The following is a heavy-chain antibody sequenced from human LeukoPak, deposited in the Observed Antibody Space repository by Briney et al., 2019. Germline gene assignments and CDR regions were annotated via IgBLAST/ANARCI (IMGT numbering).Heavy chain of an antibody. J-gene: IGHJ4*02. V-gene: IGHV1-46*01. CDR1: GYTFTSYY. CDR2: INPSGGST. D-gene: IGHD6-13*01. CDR3: AREAGMGMVVDY. Sequence: ASVKVSCKASGYTFTSYYMHWVRQAPGQGLEWMGIINPSGGSTSYAQKFQGRVTMTRDMSTSTVYMELSSLRSEDTAVYYCAREAGMGMVVDYWGQGTLVTVSS.